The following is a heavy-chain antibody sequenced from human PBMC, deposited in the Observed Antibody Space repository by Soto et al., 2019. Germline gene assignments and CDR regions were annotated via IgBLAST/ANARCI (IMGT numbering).Heavy chain of an antibody. CDR1: GFTFSGYW. CDR2: LNPNGTFK. Sequence: PGGSLRLSCAGSGFTFSGYWMHWVRQAPGKGPVWVSRLNPNGTFKTNADSVKGRFTISRDNAKNTVYLQMNSLRADDTAVYYCARGGNRTTYWSLFDNWGQGTLVTVSS. V-gene: IGHV3-74*01. D-gene: IGHD2-8*02. CDR3: ARGGNRTTYWSLFDN. J-gene: IGHJ4*02.